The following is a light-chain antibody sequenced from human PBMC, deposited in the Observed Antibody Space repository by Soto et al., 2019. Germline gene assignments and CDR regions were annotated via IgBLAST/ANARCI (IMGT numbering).Light chain of an antibody. CDR2: EVS. CDR1: SSDVGAYNY. CDR3: SSKRTTASLV. Sequence: QSVLTQPASVSGSPGQTITISCTGTSSDVGAYNYVSWYQQHPGKAPKLMIYEVSNRPSGVSDRFSGSKSGNTASLTISGLQAADEADYYCSSKRTTASLVFGTGTSSPS. V-gene: IGLV2-14*01. J-gene: IGLJ1*01.